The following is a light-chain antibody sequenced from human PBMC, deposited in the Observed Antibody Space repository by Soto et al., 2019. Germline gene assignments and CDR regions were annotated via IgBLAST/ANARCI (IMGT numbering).Light chain of an antibody. V-gene: IGLV2-14*01. CDR1: SSDVGGYNY. J-gene: IGLJ3*02. Sequence: QSVLTQPASVSGSPGQSITISCTGTSSDVGGYNYVSWYQQHPGNAPKLMIYEVSNRPSGVSNRFSGSKSGNTASLTISGLQAEDEADYYCSSYTSSSTWVFGGGTQLTVL. CDR3: SSYTSSSTWV. CDR2: EVS.